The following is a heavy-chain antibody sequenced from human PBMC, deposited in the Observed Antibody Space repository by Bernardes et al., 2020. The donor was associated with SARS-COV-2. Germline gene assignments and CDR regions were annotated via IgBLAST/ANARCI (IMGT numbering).Heavy chain of an antibody. V-gene: IGHV3-23*01. CDR1: GFAFSSYA. Sequence: GGSLRLSCAASGFAFSSYAMSWVRQAPGKGLEWVSVISGSGGTTYYSDSVKGRFTISRDNSQNMLYLQMSSLRADDTAIYFCAKDLIAGTLGGLPQTFDYWGQGTLVTVSS. CDR2: ISGSGGTT. J-gene: IGHJ4*02. D-gene: IGHD3-16*01. CDR3: AKDLIAGTLGGLPQTFDY.